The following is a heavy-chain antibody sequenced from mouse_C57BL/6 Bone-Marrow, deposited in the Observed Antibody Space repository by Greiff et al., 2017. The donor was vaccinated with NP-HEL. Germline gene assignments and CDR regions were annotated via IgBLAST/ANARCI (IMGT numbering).Heavy chain of an antibody. V-gene: IGHV1-50*01. CDR1: GYTFTSYW. CDR3: ARSGYDDYDEAY. CDR2: IDPSDSYT. J-gene: IGHJ3*01. D-gene: IGHD2-4*01. Sequence: VQLQQPGAELVKPGASVKLSCKASGYTFTSYWMQWVKQRPGQGLEWIGEIDPSDSYTNYNPKFKGKATLTVDTSSSTAYMQLSSLTSEDAAVYYCARSGYDDYDEAYGGRGTLVTVTA.